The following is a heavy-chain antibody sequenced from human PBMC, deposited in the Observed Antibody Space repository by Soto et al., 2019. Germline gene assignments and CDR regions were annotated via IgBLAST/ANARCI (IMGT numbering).Heavy chain of an antibody. D-gene: IGHD3-10*01. CDR3: ARDHFGGFHPNYYFDF. CDR2: IWYDGNSR. CDR1: GFTFSSYG. Sequence: QVQLVESGGGVVQPGRSLRLSCAASGFTFSSYGMHWVRQAPGKGLEWVAVIWYDGNSRYYADSVKGRFTISRDNSKNTLYLQMNRLRAEDTAMYYCARDHFGGFHPNYYFDFWGQGTLVTVSS. V-gene: IGHV3-33*01. J-gene: IGHJ4*02.